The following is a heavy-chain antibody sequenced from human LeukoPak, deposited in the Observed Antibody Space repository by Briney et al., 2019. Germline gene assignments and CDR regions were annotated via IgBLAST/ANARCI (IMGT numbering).Heavy chain of an antibody. CDR1: GYTFTTYV. D-gene: IGHD1-26*01. Sequence: ASVKVSCKTSGYTFTTYVIGWVRQAPGQGLEWMGWISAYNGHTNYAQKVQGRVTMTRDTSTSTVYMELRSLRYDDTAVYYCARFFPQKWELPGKWFAPWGQGTLVTVSS. V-gene: IGHV1-18*01. J-gene: IGHJ5*02. CDR3: ARFFPQKWELPGKWFAP. CDR2: ISAYNGHT.